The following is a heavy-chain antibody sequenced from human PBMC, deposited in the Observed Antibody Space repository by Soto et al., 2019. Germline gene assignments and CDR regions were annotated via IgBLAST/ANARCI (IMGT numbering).Heavy chain of an antibody. CDR1: GFTFSSYS. CDR2: ISSSSSYI. V-gene: IGHV3-21*01. Sequence: EVQLVESGGGLVKPGGSLRLSCAASGFTFSSYSMNWVRQAPGKGLEWVSSISSSSSYIYYADSVKGRFTISRDNAKNSLYLQMNSLRAEDTAVYYCARDWGPEATVSLVDENYYGMDVWGQGTTVTVSS. CDR3: ARDWGPEATVSLVDENYYGMDV. J-gene: IGHJ6*02. D-gene: IGHD4-4*01.